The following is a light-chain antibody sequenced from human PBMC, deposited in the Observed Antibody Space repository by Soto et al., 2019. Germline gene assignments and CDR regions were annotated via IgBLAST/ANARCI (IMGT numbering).Light chain of an antibody. V-gene: IGKV3D-20*02. CDR1: QSVSSSY. CDR3: QQRSNWPSLA. CDR2: DAS. J-gene: IGKJ4*01. Sequence: EIVLTQSPGTLSLSPGERATLSCRASQSVSSSYLAWYQHRPGQAPRLLIYDASRRATGIPARFSGSGSGTDFTLTITSLEPEDFAVYYCQQRSNWPSLAFGGGTKVDIK.